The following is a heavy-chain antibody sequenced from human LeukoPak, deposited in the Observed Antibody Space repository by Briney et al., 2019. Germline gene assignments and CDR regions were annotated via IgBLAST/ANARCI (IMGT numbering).Heavy chain of an antibody. CDR1: GGSISSSSYY. V-gene: IGHV4-39*01. Sequence: SETLSLTCTVSGGSISSSSYYWGWIRQPPGKGLEWIGSIYYSGSTYYNPSLKSRVTISVDTSKNQFSLKLSSVTAADTAVYYCARRVLEPELYFDYWGQGTLVTVSS. D-gene: IGHD1-1*01. CDR2: IYYSGST. J-gene: IGHJ4*02. CDR3: ARRVLEPELYFDY.